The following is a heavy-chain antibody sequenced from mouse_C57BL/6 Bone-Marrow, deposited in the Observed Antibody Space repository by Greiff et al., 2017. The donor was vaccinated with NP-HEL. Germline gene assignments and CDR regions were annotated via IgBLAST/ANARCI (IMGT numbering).Heavy chain of an antibody. V-gene: IGHV5-6*01. J-gene: IGHJ3*01. Sequence: EVQLVESGGDLVKPGGSLKLSCAASGFTFSSYGMSWVRQTPDKRLEWVATISSGGSYTYYPASVKGRFTISRDNAKNTLYLQMSSLKSEDTAMYYCARQLGHWFAYWGQGTLVTVSA. CDR2: ISSGGSYT. CDR3: ARQLGHWFAY. CDR1: GFTFSSYG. D-gene: IGHD4-1*01.